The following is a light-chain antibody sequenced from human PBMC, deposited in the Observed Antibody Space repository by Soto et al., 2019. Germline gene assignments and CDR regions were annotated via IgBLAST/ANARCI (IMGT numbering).Light chain of an antibody. CDR1: SSDVGGYNY. V-gene: IGLV2-14*01. CDR2: EVS. CDR3: SSYTSSSTPYV. J-gene: IGLJ1*01. Sequence: QSALTQPASVSGSPGQSITISCTGTSSDVGGYNYVSWYQQHPGKAPKLMIYEVSNRPSGVSNRFPGSKSGNTASLTISGLQAEDEADYYCSSYTSSSTPYVFGTGTKGTVL.